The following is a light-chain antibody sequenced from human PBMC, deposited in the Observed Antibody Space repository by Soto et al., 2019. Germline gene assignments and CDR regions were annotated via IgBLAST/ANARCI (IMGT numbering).Light chain of an antibody. V-gene: IGLV2-14*03. CDR1: SSDIGAYNF. CDR2: DVN. CDR3: TSWTTSTTMT. J-gene: IGLJ2*01. Sequence: QSVLTQPASVSGSPGQSITISCTGTSSDIGAYNFVSWYQQHPGKAPKLMLYDVNIRPSGVSNRFSGSKSGNTASLTISGLQAEDEADYYCTSWTTSTTMTFGGGPK.